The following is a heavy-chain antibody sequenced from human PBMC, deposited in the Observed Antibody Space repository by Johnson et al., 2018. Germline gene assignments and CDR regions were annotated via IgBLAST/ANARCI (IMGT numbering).Heavy chain of an antibody. Sequence: EVQLVESGGGLVQPGGSLRLSCAASGFTVSSNYMSWVRPAPGKGLEWVSVIYSGGSTYYADSVKGRFTISRDNSKNTLYLQMNSLRAEDTAVYYCARVGDFTHYYYYYGMDVWGQGTTVTVSS. CDR3: ARVGDFTHYYYYYGMDV. J-gene: IGHJ6*02. D-gene: IGHD3-10*01. CDR1: GFTVSSNY. CDR2: IYSGGST. V-gene: IGHV3-66*02.